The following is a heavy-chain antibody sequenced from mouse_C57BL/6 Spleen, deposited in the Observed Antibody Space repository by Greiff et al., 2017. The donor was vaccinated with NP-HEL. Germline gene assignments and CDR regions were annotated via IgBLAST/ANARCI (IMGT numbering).Heavy chain of an antibody. CDR2: INPNYGTT. CDR3: ARSYDYLYYFDY. J-gene: IGHJ2*01. Sequence: VQLQQSGPELVKPGASVKLSCKASGYSFTDYNMNWVPQSHGKSLEWIGVINPNYGTTSYNQKFKGKATLTVDQSSSTAYMQLNSLTSEDSAVYYCARSYDYLYYFDYWGQGTTLTVSS. CDR1: GYSFTDYN. V-gene: IGHV1-39*01. D-gene: IGHD2-4*01.